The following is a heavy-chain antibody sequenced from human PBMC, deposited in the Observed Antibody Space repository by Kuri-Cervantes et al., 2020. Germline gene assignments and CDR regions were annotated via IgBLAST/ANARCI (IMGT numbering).Heavy chain of an antibody. CDR1: GYAFINHG. V-gene: IGHV1-18*01. CDR3: AKVAQAYFDY. J-gene: IGHJ4*02. CDR2: ISIYNGHT. Sequence: ASVKVSCKASGYAFINHGITWVRQAPGQGLEWMGWISIYNGHTNYAQKFQDRVTMTTDTSTSTAYMELTSLTPDDTAVYYCAKVAQAYFDYWGQGTLVTVSS.